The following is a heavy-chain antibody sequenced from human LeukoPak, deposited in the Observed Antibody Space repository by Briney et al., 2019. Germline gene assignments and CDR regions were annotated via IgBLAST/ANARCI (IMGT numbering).Heavy chain of an antibody. D-gene: IGHD3-22*01. Sequence: GASVTVSFKASGYTFTSYGYNWVRQAPGQGVEGMGWIRAYNGNTNYSQKLQRRVIITTDTYTSKTYMDLRILRSDDADVYYCASATSYDESPIGYPDYWGQGTLVTVSS. V-gene: IGHV1-18*01. CDR2: IRAYNGNT. J-gene: IGHJ4*02. CDR3: ASATSYDESPIGYPDY. CDR1: GYTFTSYG.